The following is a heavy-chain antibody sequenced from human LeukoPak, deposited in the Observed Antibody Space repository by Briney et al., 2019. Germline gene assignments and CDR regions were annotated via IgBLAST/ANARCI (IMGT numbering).Heavy chain of an antibody. CDR2: ISSSSSYI. CDR1: GFTFSSYS. J-gene: IGHJ4*02. D-gene: IGHD2-2*01. CDR3: ASSGYCSNTNCYGDY. Sequence: PGGSLRLSCAASGFTFSSYSMNWVRQAPGRGLEWVSSISSSSSYIYYADSVKGRFTISRDNAKNSLYLHMNSLRAEDTAVYYCASSGYCSNTNCYGDYWGQGTLVTVPS. V-gene: IGHV3-21*01.